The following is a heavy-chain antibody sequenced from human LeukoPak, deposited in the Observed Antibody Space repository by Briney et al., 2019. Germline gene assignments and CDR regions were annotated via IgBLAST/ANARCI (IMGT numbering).Heavy chain of an antibody. D-gene: IGHD3-10*01. CDR3: ARDRVRGLIVFGGMDV. Sequence: PGRSLRLSCAASGFTFSSYAKHWVRQAPGTGLEWVALTSYDGGNKYYADSVQGRFTISRDNSKNTLHLQMNSLRPEDTAVYYCARDRVRGLIVFGGMDVWGKGTTVTVSS. J-gene: IGHJ6*04. V-gene: IGHV3-30*04. CDR2: TSYDGGNK. CDR1: GFTFSSYA.